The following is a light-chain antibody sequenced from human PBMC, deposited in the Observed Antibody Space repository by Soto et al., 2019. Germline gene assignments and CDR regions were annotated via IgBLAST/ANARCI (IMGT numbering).Light chain of an antibody. Sequence: EIVMTQSPATLSVCPGERATLSCRASQSVSSNLAWYQQKPGQAPRLLIYGASTRATGIPARFSGSGSGTEFTLTISSLQSEDSAVYYCQQSHSSPLSFGGGTKVDI. CDR1: QSVSSN. CDR2: GAS. V-gene: IGKV3-15*01. CDR3: QQSHSSPLS. J-gene: IGKJ4*01.